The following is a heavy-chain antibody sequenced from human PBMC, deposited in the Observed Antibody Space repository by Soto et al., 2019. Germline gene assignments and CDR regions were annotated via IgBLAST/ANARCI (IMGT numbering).Heavy chain of an antibody. D-gene: IGHD3-10*01. CDR3: ARMRMVRGVIYGYYFDY. V-gene: IGHV4-59*01. CDR1: GGSISSYY. CDR2: IYYSGST. J-gene: IGHJ4*02. Sequence: SETLSLTCTVSGGSISSYYWSWIRQPPGKGLEWIGYIYYSGSTNYNPSLKSRVTISVDTSKNQFSLKLSSVTAADTAVYYCARMRMVRGVIYGYYFDYWGQGTLVTVS.